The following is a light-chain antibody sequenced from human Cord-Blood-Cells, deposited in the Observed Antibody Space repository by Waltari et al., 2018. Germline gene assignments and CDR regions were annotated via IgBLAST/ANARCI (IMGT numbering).Light chain of an antibody. CDR1: QSVLYSSNNENY. CDR3: QQYYSTPFT. Sequence: DIVMTQSPDSLAVSLGERATINCKSSQSVLYSSNNENYLAWYKQKPGQPPKLLIYWASTRESGVPDRFSGSGSGTDVTLTISSLQAEDVAVYYCQQYYSTPFTFGPGTKVDIK. V-gene: IGKV4-1*01. CDR2: WAS. J-gene: IGKJ3*01.